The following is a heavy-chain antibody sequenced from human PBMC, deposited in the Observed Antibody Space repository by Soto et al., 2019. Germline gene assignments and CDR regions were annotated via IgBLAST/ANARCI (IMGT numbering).Heavy chain of an antibody. J-gene: IGHJ5*02. CDR2: ISTTGGT. CDR1: GGSTRTYH. CDR3: AKGAGPPWFDP. Sequence: SETLSLTCSVSGGSTRTYHWSWIRQPAGKGLEWIGRISTTGGTNYSPSLQSRVTMSLDTSKNQFSLELTSVTAADTAVYYCAKGAGPPWFDPWGQGTLVTVSS. V-gene: IGHV4-4*07.